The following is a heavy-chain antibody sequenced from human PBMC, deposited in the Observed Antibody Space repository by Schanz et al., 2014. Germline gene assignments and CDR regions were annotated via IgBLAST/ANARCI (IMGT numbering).Heavy chain of an antibody. CDR1: GFIFSNYG. J-gene: IGHJ4*02. CDR3: ARPRFDYGEVDY. V-gene: IGHV3-33*01. D-gene: IGHD4-17*01. Sequence: VQLVESGGGLVQPGGSLRLSCAASGFIFSNYGMHWVRQAPGKGLEWVAVIWSDGSGKYYADSVRGRFTISRDRFQNTLYLRMSSLRAEDTAVYYCARPRFDYGEVDYWGQGTLVTVSS. CDR2: IWSDGSGK.